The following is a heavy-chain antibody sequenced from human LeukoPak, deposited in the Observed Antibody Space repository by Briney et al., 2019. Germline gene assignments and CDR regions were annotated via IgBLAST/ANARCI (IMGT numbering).Heavy chain of an antibody. D-gene: IGHD5-18*01. CDR1: GYTFTSYY. CDR2: INPSGGST. V-gene: IGHV1-46*01. Sequence: GASVKVSCKASGYTFTSYYMHWVRQAPGQGLEWMGIINPSGGSTSYAQKFQGRVTMTRDTSTSTVYMELSSLRSEDTAVCYCARDRQLWTQYDYWGQGTLVTVSS. J-gene: IGHJ4*02. CDR3: ARDRQLWTQYDY.